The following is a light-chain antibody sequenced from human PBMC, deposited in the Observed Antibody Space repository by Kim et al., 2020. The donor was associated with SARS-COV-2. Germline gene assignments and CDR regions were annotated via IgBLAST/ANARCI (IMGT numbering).Light chain of an antibody. J-gene: IGKJ2*01. V-gene: IGKV3-15*01. Sequence: SPRERATLSSRASQRVSSNLAWYQQKPGQAPRLLIYGASTRATGFPARFSGSGSGTEFTLTISSLQSEDFAVYYCQQYNNWPYTFGQGTKLEI. CDR3: QQYNNWPYT. CDR1: QRVSSN. CDR2: GAS.